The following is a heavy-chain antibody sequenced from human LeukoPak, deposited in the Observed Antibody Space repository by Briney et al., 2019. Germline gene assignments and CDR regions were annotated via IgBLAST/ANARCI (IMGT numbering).Heavy chain of an antibody. CDR3: ARVLRYCSGGNCYSGGLGYMDV. CDR1: GFTFNIYS. Sequence: PGRSLRLSCAASGFTFNIYSMNWVRQAPGKGLEWVSYISSSSSTMYYADSVKGRFTISRDNAKNSLFLQMNSLRAEDTAVYYCARVLRYCSGGNCYSGGLGYMDVWGKGTTVTISS. D-gene: IGHD2-15*01. J-gene: IGHJ6*03. CDR2: ISSSSSTM. V-gene: IGHV3-48*04.